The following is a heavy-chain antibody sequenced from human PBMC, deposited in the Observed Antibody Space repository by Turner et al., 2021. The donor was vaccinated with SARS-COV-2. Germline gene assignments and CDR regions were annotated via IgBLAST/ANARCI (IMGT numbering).Heavy chain of an antibody. CDR1: GFTFISYD. J-gene: IGHJ5*02. CDR3: ARGTYYYDSSVYSGTNWFDT. Sequence: EVQLVESGGGLVTPAGSLILPCAASGFTFISYDMNWGRQAPGKGMGWVSSITTGSNYINYVSPVKGRFTVSRDNAKNSLYLQMNSLRAEETAVYYCARGTYYYDSSVYSGTNWFDTWGQGTLVTVSS. D-gene: IGHD3-22*01. V-gene: IGHV3-21*01. CDR2: ITTGSNYI.